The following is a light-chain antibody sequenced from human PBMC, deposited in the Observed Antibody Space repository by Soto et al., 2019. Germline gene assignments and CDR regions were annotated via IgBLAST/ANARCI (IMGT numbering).Light chain of an antibody. CDR3: QQYNNWA. CDR1: QSISSN. V-gene: IGKV3-15*01. J-gene: IGKJ1*01. Sequence: EIVMTQSPATLSVSPGERATLSCRASQSISSNLAWYQQKPGQAPRLLIYGAFTRATGIPARFSGSGSGTEFTLTISSLQSEDFAVYYCQQYNNWAFGQGTKVEIQ. CDR2: GAF.